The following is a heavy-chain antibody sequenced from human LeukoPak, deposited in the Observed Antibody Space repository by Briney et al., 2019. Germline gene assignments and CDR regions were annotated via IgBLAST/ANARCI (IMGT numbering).Heavy chain of an antibody. D-gene: IGHD3-9*01. CDR2: ISGSGGST. CDR3: EKLIFSGDY. V-gene: IGHV3-23*01. Sequence: GGSLRLSCAASGFTFSTDAMSWVRHAPGKGLEWVSGISGSGGSTYSADSVKGRFTISRDNSKNTLYLQVNSLRAEDTAVYYCEKLIFSGDYWGQGTLGTVSS. J-gene: IGHJ4*02. CDR1: GFTFSTDA.